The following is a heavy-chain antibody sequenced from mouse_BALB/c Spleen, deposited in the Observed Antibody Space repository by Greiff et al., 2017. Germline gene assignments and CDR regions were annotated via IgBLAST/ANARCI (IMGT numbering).Heavy chain of an antibody. CDR1: GFNIKDTY. J-gene: IGHJ4*01. Sequence: EVQLQQSGAELVKPGASVKLSCTASGFNIKDTYMHWVKQRPEQGLEWIGRIDPANGNTKYDPKFQGKATITADTSSNTAYLQLSSLTSEDTAVYYCARDNPGDAMDYWGQGTSVTVSS. D-gene: IGHD1-3*01. V-gene: IGHV14-3*02. CDR2: IDPANGNT. CDR3: ARDNPGDAMDY.